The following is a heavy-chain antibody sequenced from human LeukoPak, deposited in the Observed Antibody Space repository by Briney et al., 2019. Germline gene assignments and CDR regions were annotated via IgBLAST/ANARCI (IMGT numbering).Heavy chain of an antibody. J-gene: IGHJ2*01. CDR3: ARSRNKYFDL. V-gene: IGHV6-1*01. CDR2: TYYRSKWFN. Sequence: SQTLSLTCAISGDXVSSNSAGWNWIRLSPSRGLEWLGRTYYRSKWFNDYAVSVNSPITINADTSKNQFSLQLNSVTPEDTAVYYCARSRNKYFDLWGRGTLVTVSS. CDR1: GDXVSSNSAG.